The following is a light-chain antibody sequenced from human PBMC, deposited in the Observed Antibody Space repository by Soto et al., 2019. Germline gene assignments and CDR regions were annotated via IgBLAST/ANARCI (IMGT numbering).Light chain of an antibody. CDR3: QQYNSYPVH. J-gene: IGKJ2*01. CDR2: KAS. V-gene: IGKV1-5*03. Sequence: DIQMTQSTSTLSASVGDRVTITCRASQSISSWLAWYQQKPGKAPKLLIYKASSLESGVPSRFSGSGSGTEFTLTISSLQPDDFATYYCQQYNSYPVHFGQGTKLEIK. CDR1: QSISSW.